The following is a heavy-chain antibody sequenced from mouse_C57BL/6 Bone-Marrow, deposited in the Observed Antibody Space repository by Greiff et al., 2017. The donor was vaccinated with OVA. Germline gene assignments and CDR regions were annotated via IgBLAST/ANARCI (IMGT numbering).Heavy chain of an antibody. J-gene: IGHJ4*01. CDR2: IYPRSGNT. CDR3: ARVDYVYAMDY. V-gene: IGHV1-81*01. D-gene: IGHD2-4*01. CDR1: GYTFTSYG. Sequence: VQGVESGAELARPGASVKLSCKASGYTFTSYGISWVKQRTGQGLEWIGEIYPRSGNTYYNEKFKGKATLTADKSSSTAYMELRSLTSEDSAVYFCARVDYVYAMDYWGQGTSVTVSS.